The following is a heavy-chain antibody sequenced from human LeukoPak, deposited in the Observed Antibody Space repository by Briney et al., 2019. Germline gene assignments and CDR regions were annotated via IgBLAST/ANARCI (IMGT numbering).Heavy chain of an antibody. V-gene: IGHV3-30*18. Sequence: GGSLRLSCAASGFTFSSYSMNWVRQAPGKGLEWVAVISYDGSNKYYADSVKGRFTISRDNSENTLYLQMNSLRAEDTAVYYCAKDRVVIWSGYFDYWGQGTLVTVSS. CDR2: ISYDGSNK. J-gene: IGHJ4*02. CDR1: GFTFSSYS. D-gene: IGHD3-22*01. CDR3: AKDRVVIWSGYFDY.